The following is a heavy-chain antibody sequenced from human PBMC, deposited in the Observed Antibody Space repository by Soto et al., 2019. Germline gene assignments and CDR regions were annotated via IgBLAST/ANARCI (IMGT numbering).Heavy chain of an antibody. J-gene: IGHJ1*01. CDR2: TIPIFGTA. CDR1: GGTFSSYA. CDR3: ARGGENYYDSSGYYPHFQH. V-gene: IGHV1-69*06. D-gene: IGHD3-22*01. Sequence: QVQLVQSGAEVKKPGSSVKVSCKASGGTFSSYAISWVRQAPGQGLEWMGGTIPIFGTANYAQKFQGRVTITADKPTSTAYMELSSLRSEDTAVYYCARGGENYYDSSGYYPHFQHWGQGTLVTVSS.